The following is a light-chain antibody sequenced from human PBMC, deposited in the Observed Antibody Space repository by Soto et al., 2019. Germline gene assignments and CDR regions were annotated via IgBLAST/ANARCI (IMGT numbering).Light chain of an antibody. J-gene: IGKJ1*01. Sequence: DLQMTQSPSFVSASVGDRVTLTCRASQYISTWLAWYQQKPGKAPELLIYAASTLQSGVPSKFSGSGSGTDFTLTISCLQSEDFATYYCQQYYSFPWTFGQRTKVEIK. CDR2: AAS. V-gene: IGKV1-12*02. CDR1: QYISTW. CDR3: QQYYSFPWT.